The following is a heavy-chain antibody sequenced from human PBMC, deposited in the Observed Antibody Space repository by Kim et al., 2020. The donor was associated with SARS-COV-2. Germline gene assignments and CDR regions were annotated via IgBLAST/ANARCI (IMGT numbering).Heavy chain of an antibody. CDR2: GST. CDR3: AKKLGSADY. D-gene: IGHD3-16*01. V-gene: IGHV3-23*01. Sequence: GSTYYADSVKGRFTISRDNSKNTLYLQMNSLRAEDTAVYYCAKKLGSADYWGQGTLVTVSS. J-gene: IGHJ4*02.